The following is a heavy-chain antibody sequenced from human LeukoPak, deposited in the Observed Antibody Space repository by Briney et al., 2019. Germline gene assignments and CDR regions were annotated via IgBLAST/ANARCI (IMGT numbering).Heavy chain of an antibody. J-gene: IGHJ4*02. V-gene: IGHV3-23*01. CDR3: AKATWTSVGIAVAGTDY. D-gene: IGHD6-19*01. CDR2: ISGNGGST. Sequence: PGGSLRLSCAASGFTFSSYAMSWVRQAPGKGLEWVSSISGNGGSTDYADSVKGRFTISRDNSKNTLYLQMNSLRAEDTAVYYCAKATWTSVGIAVAGTDYWGQGTLVTVSS. CDR1: GFTFSSYA.